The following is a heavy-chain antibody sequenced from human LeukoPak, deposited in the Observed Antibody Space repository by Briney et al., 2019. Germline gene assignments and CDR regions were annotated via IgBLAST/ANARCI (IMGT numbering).Heavy chain of an antibody. CDR3: ARCGYSGGWSYDH. V-gene: IGHV1-3*04. Sequence: AASVKVSCKASGGTFSSYAISWVRQAPGQRLEWMGWINTGNGNTKYSQKFQGRVTVTRDTSASTAYMELSSLRSEDTAVYYCARCGYSGGWSYDHWGQGTLVTVSS. D-gene: IGHD5-12*01. CDR1: GGTFSSYA. J-gene: IGHJ5*02. CDR2: INTGNGNT.